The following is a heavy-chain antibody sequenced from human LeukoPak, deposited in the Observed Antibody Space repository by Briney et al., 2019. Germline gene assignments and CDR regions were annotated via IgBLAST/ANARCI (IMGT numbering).Heavy chain of an antibody. J-gene: IGHJ5*02. V-gene: IGHV3-7*03. Sequence: GGSLRLSCTASGFTFSSYWMSWVRQAPGKGLEWVANIKQDGSGKYYVDSVKGRFTISRDNAKNSLYLQMNSLRTEDTAVYYCATNILVRDIINWFDPWGQGTLVTVSS. CDR1: GFTFSSYW. D-gene: IGHD3-10*01. CDR3: ATNILVRDIINWFDP. CDR2: IKQDGSGK.